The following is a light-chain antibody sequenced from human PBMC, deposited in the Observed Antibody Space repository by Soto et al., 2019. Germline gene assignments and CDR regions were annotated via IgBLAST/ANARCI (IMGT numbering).Light chain of an antibody. V-gene: IGKV3-11*01. CDR1: QNIDNY. J-gene: IGKJ2*01. CDR2: DAS. Sequence: DIVLTQSPATLSLSPGERATLSCRASQNIDNYLLWFQQKPGQPPRLLIYDASTRASGIPARFSGSGSGTNFALTISRLEADDFAVYFCQHRSKWPYTFGQGTYLEI. CDR3: QHRSKWPYT.